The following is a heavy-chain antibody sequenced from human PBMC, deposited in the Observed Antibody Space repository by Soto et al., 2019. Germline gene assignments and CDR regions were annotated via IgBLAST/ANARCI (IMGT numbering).Heavy chain of an antibody. CDR1: GGSISSGDYY. CDR2: IYHSGST. Sequence: QVQLQESGPGLVKPSQTLSLTCTVSGGSISSGDYYWSWIRQPPGKGLEWIGYIYHSGSTYYNPSLKSLLTISVDTSKNISLKLNAVTAADTAVYYCARVPRSGSYSMGDAFDIWGQGTMVTVSS. CDR3: ARVPRSGSYSMGDAFDI. J-gene: IGHJ3*02. V-gene: IGHV4-30-4*01. D-gene: IGHD3-10*01.